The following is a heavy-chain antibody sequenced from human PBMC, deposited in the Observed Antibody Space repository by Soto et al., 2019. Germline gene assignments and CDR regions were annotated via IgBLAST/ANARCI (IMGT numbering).Heavy chain of an antibody. CDR3: ARSSAFGGRYPIDY. CDR2: SRNRVNSYST. J-gene: IGHJ4*02. D-gene: IGHD1-26*01. Sequence: EVQLVESGGGLVQPGGSLRLSCAVSGITLSDNYMDWVRQAPGKGLEWVGRSRNRVNSYSTEYAASVRGRFTISRDDSKNLMYLQMNSLRTEDTAVFYCARSSAFGGRYPIDYWGQGTLVTVSS. V-gene: IGHV3-72*01. CDR1: GITLSDNY.